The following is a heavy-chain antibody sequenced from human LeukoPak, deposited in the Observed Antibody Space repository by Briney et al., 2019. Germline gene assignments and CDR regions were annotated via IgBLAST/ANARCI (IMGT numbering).Heavy chain of an antibody. Sequence: ASVKVSCKASGYNFFTYGITWVRQAPGQGLEWMGWISPHNGNANYAQKFQDRVTITADESTSTAYMELSSLRSVDTAVYYCARDPPLSPLLFLDDYYDSSGWGQGTLVTVSS. CDR3: ARDPPLSPLLFLDDYYDSSG. J-gene: IGHJ4*02. V-gene: IGHV1-18*01. D-gene: IGHD3-22*01. CDR2: ISPHNGNA. CDR1: GYNFFTYG.